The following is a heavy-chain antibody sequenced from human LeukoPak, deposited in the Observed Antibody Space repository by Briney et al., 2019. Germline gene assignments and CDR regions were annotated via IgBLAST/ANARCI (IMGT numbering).Heavy chain of an antibody. Sequence: GASVKVSCKASGGTFSSYAISWVRQAPGQGLEWMGGIIPIFGTANYAQKFQGRVTITADESTSTAYMELSSLRSEDTAVYYCARGFRQLANYYYMDVWGKGTTVTVSS. CDR1: GGTFSSYA. CDR3: ARGFRQLANYYYMDV. V-gene: IGHV1-69*13. D-gene: IGHD6-6*01. CDR2: IIPIFGTA. J-gene: IGHJ6*03.